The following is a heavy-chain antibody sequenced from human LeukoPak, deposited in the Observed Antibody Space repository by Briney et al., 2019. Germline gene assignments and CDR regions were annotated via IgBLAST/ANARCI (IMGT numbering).Heavy chain of an antibody. J-gene: IGHJ4*02. CDR1: GFTFSNYA. V-gene: IGHV3-23*01. Sequence: PGGSLRLSCAASGFTFSNYAMGWVRQAPGKGPEWVSSIRYNIENTHYADAVQGRFTISRDNSKSTLYLQMNSLRAEDTARYYCAKASTRDTGYYFDSWGQGTLVSVSS. CDR2: IRYNIENT. CDR3: AKASTRDTGYYFDS. D-gene: IGHD3-9*01.